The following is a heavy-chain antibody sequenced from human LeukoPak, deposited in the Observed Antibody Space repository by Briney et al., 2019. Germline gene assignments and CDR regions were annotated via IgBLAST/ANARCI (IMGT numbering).Heavy chain of an antibody. CDR3: ARLYGLGAAATRIYYYYGMDV. Sequence: SETLSLTCTVSGGSISSSSYYWSWIRQPPGKGLEWIGYIYYSGSTNYNPSLKSRVTISVDTSKNQFSLKLSSVTAADTAVYYCARLYGLGAAATRIYYYYGMDVWGQGTTVTVSS. J-gene: IGHJ6*02. CDR1: GGSISSSSYY. V-gene: IGHV4-61*05. CDR2: IYYSGST. D-gene: IGHD2-15*01.